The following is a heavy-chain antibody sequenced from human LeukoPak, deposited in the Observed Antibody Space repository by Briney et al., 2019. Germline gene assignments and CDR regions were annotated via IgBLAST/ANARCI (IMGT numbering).Heavy chain of an antibody. D-gene: IGHD3-10*01. V-gene: IGHV3-23*01. CDR1: GFTFSSCA. J-gene: IGHJ5*02. Sequence: GGSLRLSCAASGFTFSSCAMSWVRQAPGKGLEWVSAIIGSGGSTYYADSVKGRFTISRDNSKNTLYLQMNSLRAEDTAVYYCAKDRSSGGSGPRFDPWGQGTLVTVSS. CDR2: IIGSGGST. CDR3: AKDRSSGGSGPRFDP.